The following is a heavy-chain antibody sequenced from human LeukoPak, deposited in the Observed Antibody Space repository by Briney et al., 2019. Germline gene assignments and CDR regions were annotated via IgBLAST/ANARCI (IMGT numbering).Heavy chain of an antibody. CDR3: ARNYDSSGYYPYWFDP. CDR2: INWNGGST. J-gene: IGHJ5*02. Sequence: GGSLRLSCAASGFTFDDYGMSWVRQAPGKGLEWVSGINWNGGSTGYADSVKGRFTISRDNAKNSLYLQMNSLRAVDTALYYCARNYDSSGYYPYWFDPWGQGTLVTVSS. D-gene: IGHD3-22*01. CDR1: GFTFDDYG. V-gene: IGHV3-20*04.